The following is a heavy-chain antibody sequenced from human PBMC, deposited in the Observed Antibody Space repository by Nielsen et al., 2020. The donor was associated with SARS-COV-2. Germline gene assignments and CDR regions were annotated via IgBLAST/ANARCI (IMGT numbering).Heavy chain of an antibody. CDR3: ARSSVYSSGWGPDY. D-gene: IGHD6-19*01. CDR2: INPSGGST. J-gene: IGHJ4*02. Sequence: WVRQAPGQGLEWMGIINPSGGSTSYAQKFQGRVTMTTDTSTSTAYMELRSLRSDDTAVYYCARSSVYSSGWGPDYWGQGTLVTVSS. V-gene: IGHV1-46*01.